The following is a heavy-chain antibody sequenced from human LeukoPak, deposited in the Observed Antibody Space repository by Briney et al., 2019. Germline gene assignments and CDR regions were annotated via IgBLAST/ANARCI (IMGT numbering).Heavy chain of an antibody. Sequence: GGSLRLSCAASGFSCSSYWMSWVRQAPGKGLEWVANIKQDGSEKYYVDSVKGRFTISRDNAKNSLYLQMNSLRAEDTAVYYCARDDCSSISCYHNWFGPWGQGTLVTVSS. J-gene: IGHJ5*02. CDR1: GFSCSSYW. CDR3: ARDDCSSISCYHNWFGP. V-gene: IGHV3-7*01. CDR2: IKQDGSEK. D-gene: IGHD2-2*01.